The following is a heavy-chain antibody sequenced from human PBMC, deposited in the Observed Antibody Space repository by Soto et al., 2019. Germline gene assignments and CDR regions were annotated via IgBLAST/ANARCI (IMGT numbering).Heavy chain of an antibody. CDR3: ARDDRSVSGVVTLDH. V-gene: IGHV1-3*01. D-gene: IGHD3-3*01. J-gene: IGHJ4*02. Sequence: QVQIVQSGAEVKRHGASGRGSCRATGYSFKNYAVHWVRHAPGQRLDWLGFTNEGSGNTRFSQKFQGRISITRDTSASTVYLDLSSLTSEDTAIYYCARDDRSVSGVVTLDHWGPGTLVTVSS. CDR2: TNEGSGNT. CDR1: GYSFKNYA.